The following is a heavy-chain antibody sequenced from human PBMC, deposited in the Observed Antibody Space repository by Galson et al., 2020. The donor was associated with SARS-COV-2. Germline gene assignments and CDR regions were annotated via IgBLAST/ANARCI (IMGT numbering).Heavy chain of an antibody. V-gene: IGHV4-4*02. CDR2: IHHGGST. J-gene: IGHJ6*03. CDR1: GGSISSSNW. CDR3: ARENYYFMDV. Sequence: GTLSLTCAVSGGSISSSNWWSWVRQPPGKGLEWIGEIHHGGSTYYNTSLKSRVTMSVDKSKNQFSLRLTSVTAADTAVYYCARENYYFMDVWGKGTTVTVSS.